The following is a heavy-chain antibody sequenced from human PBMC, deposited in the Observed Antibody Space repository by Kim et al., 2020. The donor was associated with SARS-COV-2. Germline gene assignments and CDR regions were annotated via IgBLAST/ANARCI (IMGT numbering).Heavy chain of an antibody. CDR3: AGSGYCSSTSCYAGYYGMDV. D-gene: IGHD2-2*01. CDR2: IYYSGST. Sequence: SETLSLTCTVSGGSISSYYWSWIRQPPGKGLEWIGYIYYSGSTNYNPSLKSRVTISVDTSKNQFSLKLSSVTAADTAVYYCAGSGYCSSTSCYAGYYGMDVWGQGTTVTVSS. J-gene: IGHJ6*02. V-gene: IGHV4-59*08. CDR1: GGSISSYY.